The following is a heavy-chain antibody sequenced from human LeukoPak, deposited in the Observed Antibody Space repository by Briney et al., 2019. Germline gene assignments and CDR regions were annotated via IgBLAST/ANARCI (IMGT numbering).Heavy chain of an antibody. D-gene: IGHD3-16*01. CDR2: INPSGGST. CDR3: ARDRVGGTPPETEAFDY. J-gene: IGHJ4*02. Sequence: GASVKVSCKASGYSFTSYYMHWVRQAPGQGLEWMGIINPSGGSTSYAQKFQGRVTMTRDTSTSTVYMELSSLRAADTAVYYCARDRVGGTPPETEAFDYWGQGTLVTVSS. V-gene: IGHV1-46*01. CDR1: GYSFTSYY.